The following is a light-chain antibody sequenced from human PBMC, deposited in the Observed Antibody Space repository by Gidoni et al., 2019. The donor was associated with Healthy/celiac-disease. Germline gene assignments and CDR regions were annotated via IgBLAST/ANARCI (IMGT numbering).Light chain of an antibody. J-gene: IGKJ4*01. CDR1: QSISSY. CDR2: AAS. Sequence: DIQMTQSPSSLSASVGDRVTITCRASQSISSYLNWYQQKPGKAPKLLIYAASSLQSGVPSRFSGSGSGTDFTLPISSLQPEDFATYYCQQSYSTPVFGGGTKVEIK. V-gene: IGKV1-39*01. CDR3: QQSYSTPV.